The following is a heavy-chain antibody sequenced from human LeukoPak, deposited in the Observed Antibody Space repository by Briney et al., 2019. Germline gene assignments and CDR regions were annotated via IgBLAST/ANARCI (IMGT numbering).Heavy chain of an antibody. CDR3: AGASAYSIPYYFDY. D-gene: IGHD6-13*01. V-gene: IGHV1-2*02. CDR2: INPNSGGT. J-gene: IGHJ4*02. CDR1: GYTFTGYY. Sequence: ASAKVSCKASGYTFTGYYMHWVRQAPGQGLEWMGWINPNSGGTNYAQKFQGRVTMTGDTSISTAYMELSRLRSDDTAVYYCAGASAYSIPYYFDYWGQGTLVTVSS.